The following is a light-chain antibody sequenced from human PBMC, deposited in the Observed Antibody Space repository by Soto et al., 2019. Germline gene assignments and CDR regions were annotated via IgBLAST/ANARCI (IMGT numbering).Light chain of an antibody. V-gene: IGKV1-5*03. CDR3: QQYDEYTWT. CDR1: QTINRW. Sequence: DIQMTQSPSTLSASVGDRVTITCRTSQTINRWLAWYQQKPGKAPKFLIYEVSILESGVPSRFSGSGSGTEFTLTISSLQTDDFDIYYCQQYDEYTWTFGQGTKVAI. CDR2: EVS. J-gene: IGKJ1*01.